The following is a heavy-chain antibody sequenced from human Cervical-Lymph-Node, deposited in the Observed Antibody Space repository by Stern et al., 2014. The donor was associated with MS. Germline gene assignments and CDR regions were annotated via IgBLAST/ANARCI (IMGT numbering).Heavy chain of an antibody. D-gene: IGHD3-16*01. CDR2: ISNSGTYI. V-gene: IGHV3-21*01. Sequence: EVQLVESGGGLVKPGGSLRLSCTASGLTFSTHSMNWVRQAPGKGLEWVSSISNSGTYIFYADSVKGRATISRDNAQNSLYLQMNSRRVEDAAVFYYGGGGWGVWGQGTMVPVS. J-gene: IGHJ3*01. CDR1: GLTFSTHS. CDR3: GGGGWGV.